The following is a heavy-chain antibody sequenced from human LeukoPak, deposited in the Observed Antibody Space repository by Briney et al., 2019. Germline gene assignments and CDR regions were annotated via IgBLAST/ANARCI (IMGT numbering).Heavy chain of an antibody. D-gene: IGHD3/OR15-3a*01. V-gene: IGHV1-24*01. CDR3: ATGTGYAAEGIDY. CDR1: GYSLSEIS. J-gene: IGHJ4*02. CDR2: FDPEDGET. Sequence: GASVKVSCKVSGYSLSEISVHWIRQAPGKGLEWMGGFDPEDGETIYAQKFQGRVTMTEDTSTDTAYMELSSLRSEDTAVYYCATGTGYAAEGIDYWGQGTLVTVSS.